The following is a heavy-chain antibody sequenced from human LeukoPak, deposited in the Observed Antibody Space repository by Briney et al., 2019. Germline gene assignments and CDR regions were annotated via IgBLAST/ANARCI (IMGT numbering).Heavy chain of an antibody. CDR3: AKFYGDHPFYYFDY. CDR1: GFAFSSYA. CDR2: ISGSGGST. Sequence: GGSLRLSCAASGFAFSSYAMSWVRQAPGKGLEWVSAISGSGGSTYYADSVKGRFTISRDNSKNTLYLQMNSLRAEDTAVYYCAKFYGDHPFYYFDYWGQGTLVTVSS. J-gene: IGHJ4*02. V-gene: IGHV3-23*01. D-gene: IGHD4-17*01.